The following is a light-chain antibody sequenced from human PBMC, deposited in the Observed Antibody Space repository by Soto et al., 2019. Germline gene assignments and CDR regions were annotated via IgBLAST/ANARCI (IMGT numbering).Light chain of an antibody. CDR3: SSYTSSSTYV. V-gene: IGLV2-14*03. CDR1: SSDVGGYNY. J-gene: IGLJ1*01. CDR2: DVS. Sequence: SVLTQPASVSGAPGQSIAISCTGTSSDVGGYNYVSWYQHHPGKAPKLMVYDVSNRPSGVSNRFSGSKSGNTASLTISGLQAEDEADYYCSSYTSSSTYVFGNGTKVTVL.